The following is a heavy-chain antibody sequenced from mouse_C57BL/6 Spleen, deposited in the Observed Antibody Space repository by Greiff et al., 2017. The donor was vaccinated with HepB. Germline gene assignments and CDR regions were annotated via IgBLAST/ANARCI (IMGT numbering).Heavy chain of an antibody. J-gene: IGHJ3*01. D-gene: IGHD1-1*01. CDR2: INPNYGTT. V-gene: IGHV1-39*01. CDR3: ARPGSSRFAWFAY. Sequence: VQLKESGPELVKPGASVKISCKASGYSFTDYNMNWVKQSNGKSLEWIGVINPNYGTTSYNQKFKGKATLTVDQSSSTAYMQLNSLTSEDSAVYYCARPGSSRFAWFAYWGQGTLVTVSA. CDR1: GYSFTDYN.